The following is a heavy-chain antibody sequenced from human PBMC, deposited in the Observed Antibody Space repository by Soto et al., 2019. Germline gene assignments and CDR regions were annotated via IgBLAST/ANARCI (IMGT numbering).Heavy chain of an antibody. CDR1: GGSISSGDYY. CDR2: IHYRGST. V-gene: IGHV4-30-4*01. Sequence: QVQLQESGPGLVKPSQTLSLTCTVSGGSISSGDYYWSWIRQPPGKGLEWMGYIHYRGSTYYNPSLKSRVTISVNTAKTQSSLKLSSVTAADTAVYYCARAMSYDSSLYWGQGTLVTVSS. J-gene: IGHJ4*02. CDR3: ARAMSYDSSLY. D-gene: IGHD3-22*01.